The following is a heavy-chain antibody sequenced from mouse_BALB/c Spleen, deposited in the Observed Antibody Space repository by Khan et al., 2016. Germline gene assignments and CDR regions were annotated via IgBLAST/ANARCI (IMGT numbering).Heavy chain of an antibody. J-gene: IGHJ4*01. D-gene: IGHD2-3*01. V-gene: IGHV3-2*02. CDR2: LSYSGSN. CDR1: GYSITSDYA. Sequence: QLQESGPGLVKHSQSLSLTCTVTGYSITSDYAWNWIRQFPGNKLEWMGYLSYSGSNNYNPSLKSRIPITRDTSKHQFFLQLNSVTTEDTATYYCARDGSRYNYAMDYWGQGTSVTVSS. CDR3: ARDGSRYNYAMDY.